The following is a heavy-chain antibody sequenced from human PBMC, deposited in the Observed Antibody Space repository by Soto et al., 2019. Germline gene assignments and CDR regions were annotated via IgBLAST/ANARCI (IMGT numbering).Heavy chain of an antibody. CDR1: GGSFSGYY. V-gene: IGHV4-34*01. CDR3: ARKERGAPYGC. D-gene: IGHD4-17*01. Sequence: QVQLQQWGAGLLKPSETLSLTCAVYGGSFSGYYWSWIRQPPGKGLEWIGEINHSGSTNYNPSLTRQVTISVDTSKNQFSLKLSSVTAADTAVCYCARKERGAPYGCWGQGTLVTVSS. CDR2: INHSGST. J-gene: IGHJ4*02.